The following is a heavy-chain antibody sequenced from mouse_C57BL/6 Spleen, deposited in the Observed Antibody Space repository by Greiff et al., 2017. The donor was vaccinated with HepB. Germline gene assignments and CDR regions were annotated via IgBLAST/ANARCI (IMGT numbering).Heavy chain of an antibody. V-gene: IGHV1-55*01. CDR3: ARGGYYGSSPGFAY. J-gene: IGHJ3*01. CDR1: GYTFTSYW. D-gene: IGHD1-1*01. CDR2: IYPGSGST. Sequence: QVQLKQPGAELVKPGASVKMSCKASGYTFTSYWITWVKQRPGQGLEWIGDIYPGSGSTNYNEKFKSKATLTVDTSSSTAYMQLSSLTSEDSAVYYCARGGYYGSSPGFAYWGQGTLVTVSA.